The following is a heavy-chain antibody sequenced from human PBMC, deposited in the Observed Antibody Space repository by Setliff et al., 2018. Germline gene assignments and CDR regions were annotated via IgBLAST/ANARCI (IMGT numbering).Heavy chain of an antibody. J-gene: IGHJ4*02. CDR3: ARSINGYQQRYDF. CDR2: ISASSANI. V-gene: IGHV3-48*04. Sequence: PGGSLRLSCAASGFTFSRYAMNWVRQTPGKGLEWVSYISASSANIQYADSVRGRFTVSRDNGKNSLFLQMNSVRAEDTAVYYCARSINGYQQRYDFWGQGALVTVSS. D-gene: IGHD3-16*01. CDR1: GFTFSRYA.